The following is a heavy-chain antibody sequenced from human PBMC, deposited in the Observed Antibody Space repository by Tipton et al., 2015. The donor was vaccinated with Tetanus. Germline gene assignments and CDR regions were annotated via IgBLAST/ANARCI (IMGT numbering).Heavy chain of an antibody. CDR1: GGSFSGYY. Sequence: LRLSCAVSGGSFSGYYWSWIRQPPGKGLEWIGEINHSGSTNYNPSLKSRFTISVDTPKNQFSLKLSSVPAADTAVYYCARDSRYGSGSYSGPYYYYYGIDVWGQGTTVTVSS. J-gene: IGHJ6*02. CDR2: INHSGST. CDR3: ARDSRYGSGSYSGPYYYYYGIDV. D-gene: IGHD3-10*01. V-gene: IGHV4-34*01.